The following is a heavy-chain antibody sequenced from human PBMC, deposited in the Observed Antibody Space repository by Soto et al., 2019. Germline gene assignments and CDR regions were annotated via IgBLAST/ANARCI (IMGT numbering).Heavy chain of an antibody. CDR3: ARSYGSGSYYNDYYYGMDV. D-gene: IGHD3-10*01. J-gene: IGHJ6*02. V-gene: IGHV1-69*06. CDR1: GGTFSSYA. CDR2: IIPIFGTA. Sequence: SVKVSCKASGGTFSSYAISWVRQAPGQGLEWMGGIIPIFGTANYAQKFQGRVTITADKSTSTAYMELSSLRSEDTAVYYCARSYGSGSYYNDYYYGMDVWGQGTTVAVSS.